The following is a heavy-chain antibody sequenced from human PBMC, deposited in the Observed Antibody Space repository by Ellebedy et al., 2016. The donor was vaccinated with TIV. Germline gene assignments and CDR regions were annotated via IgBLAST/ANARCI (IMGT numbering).Heavy chain of an antibody. J-gene: IGHJ5*01. CDR2: IKSMAGGGAT. V-gene: IGHV3-15*01. CDR1: GFPFNDAW. Sequence: PGGSLRLSCAASGFPFNDAWMTWVRQAPGKGLEWVGRIKSMAGGGATDYAAPVKGRLTISRDDSISTIYLQMNSLKSEDTAVYYCAWAGANWLGFWGQGTLVTVSS. CDR3: AWAGANWLGF.